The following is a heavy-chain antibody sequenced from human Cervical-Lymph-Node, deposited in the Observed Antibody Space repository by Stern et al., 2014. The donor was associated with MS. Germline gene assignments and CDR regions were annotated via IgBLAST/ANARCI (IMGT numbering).Heavy chain of an antibody. J-gene: IGHJ6*02. D-gene: IGHD6-19*01. CDR1: GDTLSRYA. CDR2: IIHISRKE. V-gene: IGHV1-69*01. CDR3: ASSYSGWDNPYHFYGMDV. Sequence: VQLVESGAEVKKPGSSVKVSCKASGDTLSRYAISWVRQAPGQGLQWMGWIIHISRKENYAHKIQGRVKLIADESPSTAYMELSSRRSEDAAVYYCASSYSGWDNPYHFYGMDVWGQGTTVTVSS.